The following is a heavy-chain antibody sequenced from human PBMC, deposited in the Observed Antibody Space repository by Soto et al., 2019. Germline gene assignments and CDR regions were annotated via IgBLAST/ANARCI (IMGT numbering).Heavy chain of an antibody. V-gene: IGHV1-69*08. CDR1: GGTFSRYS. D-gene: IGHD2-2*01. CDR3: AREDRDRETGLVPAAIDGMVV. CDR2: IIPIFGIA. Sequence: QVQLVQSGAEVKKPGSSVKVSCKASGGTFSRYSITWVRQAPGHGLEWIGRIIPIFGIASYAQKFQGRVTITADESTSTAYMGRSSLRSDDPAVYYCAREDRDRETGLVPAAIDGMVVWGQGTTVTVSS. J-gene: IGHJ6*02.